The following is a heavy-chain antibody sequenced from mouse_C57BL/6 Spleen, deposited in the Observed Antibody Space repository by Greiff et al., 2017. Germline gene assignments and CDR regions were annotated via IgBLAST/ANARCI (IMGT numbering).Heavy chain of an antibody. J-gene: IGHJ1*03. CDR1: GYTFTSYW. CDR3: ARCITTVVGDWYFDV. D-gene: IGHD1-1*01. Sequence: QVQLQQPGAELVKPGASVKLSCKASGYTFTSYWMQWVKQRPGQGLEWIGEIDPSDSYTNYNQKFKGKATLTVDTSSSTAYMQLSSLTSEDSAVYDCARCITTVVGDWYFDVWGTGTTVTVSS. CDR2: IDPSDSYT. V-gene: IGHV1-50*01.